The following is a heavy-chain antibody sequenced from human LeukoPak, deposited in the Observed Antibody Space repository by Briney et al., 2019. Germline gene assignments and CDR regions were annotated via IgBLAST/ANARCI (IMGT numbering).Heavy chain of an antibody. CDR2: IYPSGGAT. V-gene: IGHV1-46*01. CDR1: RYIFTTYY. CDR3: ARSTSYSGRPLYYFDS. Sequence: ASVKISCKASRYIFTTYYLHWVRRAPGQGLEWMGIIYPSGGATNYAQKFQGRITLTRDTSTSTVYMELNSLRSEDTAVYYCARSTSYSGRPLYYFDSWGQGTLVTVSS. D-gene: IGHD1-26*01. J-gene: IGHJ4*02.